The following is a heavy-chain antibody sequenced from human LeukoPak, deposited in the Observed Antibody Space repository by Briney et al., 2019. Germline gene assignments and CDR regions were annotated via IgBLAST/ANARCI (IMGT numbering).Heavy chain of an antibody. J-gene: IGHJ4*02. V-gene: IGHV3-23*01. Sequence: PGGSLRLSCAASGFTFSSYAMSWVRQAPGKGLEWVSAISGSGGSTYYADSVKGRFTISRDNSKNTLYLQMNSLRAEDTAVYYCAKVGDGSGWSLYYFDYWGQGTLVTVSS. CDR3: AKVGDGSGWSLYYFDY. CDR2: ISGSGGST. D-gene: IGHD6-19*01. CDR1: GFTFSSYA.